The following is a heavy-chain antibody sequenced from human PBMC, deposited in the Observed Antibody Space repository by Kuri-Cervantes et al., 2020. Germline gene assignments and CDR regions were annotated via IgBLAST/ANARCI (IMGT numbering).Heavy chain of an antibody. CDR3: ARGRGTYYDLSKHGFDP. CDR1: GGTFSSYA. Sequence: SVKVSCKASGGTFSSYAISWVRQAPGQGLEWMGGIIPIFGTANYAQKFQGRVTITADKSTSTAYMELSSLRSEDTAVHYCARGRGTYYDLSKHGFDPWGQGTLVTVSS. D-gene: IGHD3-3*01. J-gene: IGHJ5*02. V-gene: IGHV1-69*06. CDR2: IIPIFGTA.